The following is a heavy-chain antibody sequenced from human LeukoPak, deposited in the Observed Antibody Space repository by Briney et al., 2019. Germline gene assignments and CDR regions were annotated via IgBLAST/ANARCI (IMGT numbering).Heavy chain of an antibody. Sequence: GASVKVSCKASGYTFTSYYMHWVRQAPGQGLEWMGIINPSGGSTSYAQKFQGRVTMTRDMSTSTAYMELRSLRSDDTAVYYCARVSPEGSSGWYGYYYYMDVWGKGTTVTVSS. V-gene: IGHV1-46*01. CDR3: ARVSPEGSSGWYGYYYYMDV. CDR2: INPSGGST. J-gene: IGHJ6*03. CDR1: GYTFTSYY. D-gene: IGHD6-19*01.